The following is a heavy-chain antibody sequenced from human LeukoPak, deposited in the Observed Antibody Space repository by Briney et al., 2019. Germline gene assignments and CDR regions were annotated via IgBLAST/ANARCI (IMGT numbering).Heavy chain of an antibody. CDR3: TRGVALATVYYFDF. Sequence: ASVKVSCKTSGFTFSAYGIAWVRQAPGHGPEWMGWISNHNGNTKYAQKFQDRITVTTETSTGTASMELRSLKPDDTGIYYCTRGVALATVYYFDFWGRGTRVTVAS. J-gene: IGHJ4*02. CDR1: GFTFSAYG. V-gene: IGHV1-18*04. CDR2: ISNHNGNT. D-gene: IGHD3-10*01.